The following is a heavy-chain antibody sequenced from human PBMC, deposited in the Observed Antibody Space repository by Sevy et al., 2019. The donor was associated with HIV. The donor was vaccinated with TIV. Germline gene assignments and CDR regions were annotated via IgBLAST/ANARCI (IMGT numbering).Heavy chain of an antibody. D-gene: IGHD6-6*01. V-gene: IGHV3-30*03. CDR2: ISYDGRIK. J-gene: IGHJ4*02. CDR3: ARSGSSSGVNVFFDS. Sequence: GGSLRLSCTASGFNFNTYGMNWVRQAPGKGLEWIAIISYDGRIKDYAESVKGRVTISRDNSKQTVDLQMNGLTAEDTVVYFCARSGSSSGVNVFFDSWGQGTLVTVSS. CDR1: GFNFNTYG.